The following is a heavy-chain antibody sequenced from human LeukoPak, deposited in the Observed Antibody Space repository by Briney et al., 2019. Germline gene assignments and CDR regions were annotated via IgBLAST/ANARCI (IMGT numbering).Heavy chain of an antibody. CDR1: GFTVSSKY. Sequence: PGGSLRLSCAASGFTVSSKYMAWVRQAPGKGLEWVSFINSGGTTNHQDSVKGRFTISRDYSKNTLNLQMNSLRAEDTAVYYCATIVSDSSGWYHFDHWGQGALVTV. CDR2: INSGGTT. CDR3: ATIVSDSSGWYHFDH. J-gene: IGHJ4*02. V-gene: IGHV3-66*01. D-gene: IGHD6-19*01.